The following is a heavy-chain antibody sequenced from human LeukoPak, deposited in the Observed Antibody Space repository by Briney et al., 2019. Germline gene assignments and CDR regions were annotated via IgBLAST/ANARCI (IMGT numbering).Heavy chain of an antibody. CDR3: ARDHGDYADY. V-gene: IGHV4-61*01. CDR2: IYYSGST. D-gene: IGHD4-17*01. Sequence: SETLSLTCTVPGGSVSSGSYYWSWIRQPPGKGLEWIGYIYYSGSTNYNPSLKSRVTISVDTSKNQFSLKLSSVTAADTAVYYCARDHGDYADYWGQGTLVTVSS. CDR1: GGSVSSGSYY. J-gene: IGHJ4*02.